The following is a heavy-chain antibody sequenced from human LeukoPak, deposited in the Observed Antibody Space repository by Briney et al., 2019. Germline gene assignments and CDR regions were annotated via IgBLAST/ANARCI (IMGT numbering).Heavy chain of an antibody. J-gene: IGHJ5*02. D-gene: IGHD3-3*01. CDR1: GGSISSYY. CDR2: IYYSGST. V-gene: IGHV4-59*01. CDR3: ARAPTALRFLEWLRFDP. Sequence: SETLSLTCTVSGGSISSYYWSWIRQPPGKGLEWIGYIYYSGSTNYNPSLESRVTISVDTSKNQFSLKLSSVTAADTAVYYCARAPTALRFLEWLRFDPWGQGTLVTVSS.